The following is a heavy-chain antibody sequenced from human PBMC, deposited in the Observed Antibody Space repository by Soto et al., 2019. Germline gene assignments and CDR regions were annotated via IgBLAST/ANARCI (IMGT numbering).Heavy chain of an antibody. CDR1: GFTLSSYS. V-gene: IGHV3-21*01. CDR3: ARDTDCSSTSCYISY. J-gene: IGHJ4*02. CDR2: ISSSSSYI. D-gene: IGHD2-2*02. Sequence: VGSLSLSCASSGFTLSSYSMNWVRQAPGKGLEWVSSISSSSSYIYYADSVKGRFTISRDNAKNSLYLQMNSLRAEDTAVYYCARDTDCSSTSCYISYWGQGTLVTVSS.